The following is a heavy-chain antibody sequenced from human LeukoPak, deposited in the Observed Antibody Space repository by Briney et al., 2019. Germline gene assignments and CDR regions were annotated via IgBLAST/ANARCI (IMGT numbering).Heavy chain of an antibody. J-gene: IGHJ6*02. Sequence: QPGRSLRLSCAASGFTVSSNYMSWVRQAPGKGLEWVSVIYSGGSTYYADSVKGRFTISRDNSKNTLYLQMNSLRAEDTAVYYCARAGYSYDYPYYYGMDVWGQGTTVTVSS. D-gene: IGHD5-18*01. CDR3: ARAGYSYDYPYYYGMDV. CDR2: IYSGGST. CDR1: GFTVSSNY. V-gene: IGHV3-66*01.